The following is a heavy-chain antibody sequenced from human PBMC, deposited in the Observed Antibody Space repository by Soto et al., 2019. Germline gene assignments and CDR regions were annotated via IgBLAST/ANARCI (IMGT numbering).Heavy chain of an antibody. Sequence: EVQLVESGGGLVQPGGSLRLSCAASGFTFSSYWMSWVRQAPGKGLEWVANIKQDGSEKYYVDSVKGRFTISRDNAKNSLYLQMNSLRAEDTAVYYCASFPSGGYYYYYGMDVWGQGTTVTVSS. J-gene: IGHJ6*02. CDR2: IKQDGSEK. CDR3: ASFPSGGYYYYYGMDV. V-gene: IGHV3-7*05. D-gene: IGHD3-10*01. CDR1: GFTFSSYW.